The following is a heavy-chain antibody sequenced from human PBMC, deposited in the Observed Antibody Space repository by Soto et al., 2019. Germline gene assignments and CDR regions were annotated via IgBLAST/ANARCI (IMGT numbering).Heavy chain of an antibody. Sequence: EASVNVSCKASGYTFTSYGISWVRQAPGQGLEWMGWISAYNGNTNYAQKLQGRVTMTTDTSTSTAYMELRSLRSDDTAVYYCARADSSGYPEPLGPWGQGTLVTVSS. D-gene: IGHD3-22*01. V-gene: IGHV1-18*01. CDR2: ISAYNGNT. CDR3: ARADSSGYPEPLGP. CDR1: GYTFTSYG. J-gene: IGHJ5*02.